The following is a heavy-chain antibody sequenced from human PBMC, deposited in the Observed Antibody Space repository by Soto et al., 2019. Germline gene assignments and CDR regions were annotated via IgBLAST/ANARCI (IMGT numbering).Heavy chain of an antibody. CDR3: ARDKNREYYDSSGYYYGWWDY. D-gene: IGHD3-22*01. Sequence: EVQLVESGGGLVQPGGSLRLSCAASGFTFSSYSMNWVRQAPGKGLEWVSYISSSSSTIYYADSVKGRFTISRDNAKNSLYLQMNSLRDEDTAVYYCARDKNREYYDSSGYYYGWWDYWGQGTLVTVSS. J-gene: IGHJ4*02. CDR1: GFTFSSYS. V-gene: IGHV3-48*02. CDR2: ISSSSSTI.